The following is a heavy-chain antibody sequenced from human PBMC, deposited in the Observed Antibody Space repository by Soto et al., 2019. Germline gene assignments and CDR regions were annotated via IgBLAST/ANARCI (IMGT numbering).Heavy chain of an antibody. D-gene: IGHD2-21*01. J-gene: IGHJ6*02. V-gene: IGHV1-69*13. CDR1: GGTFSSYT. CDR2: IIPIFGTA. Sequence: ASVRVSCKASGGTFSSYTISWVRQAPGQGLEWMGGIIPIFGTANYAQKFQGRVTITADESTSTAYMELSSLRSGDTAVYYCARGLYPILDYGMDVWGQGTTVTVSS. CDR3: ARGLYPILDYGMDV.